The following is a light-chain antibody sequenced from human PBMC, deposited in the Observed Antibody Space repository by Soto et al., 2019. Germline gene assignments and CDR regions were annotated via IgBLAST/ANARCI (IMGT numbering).Light chain of an antibody. Sequence: IVMTQSPVTLSVSPGERATLSCSASQTVGNNLAWYQQKPGQAPRLLISGASTRATDFPARFSGSGSGTEFTLTISSLQPEDVAVYYCQQRSNWPPTFGQGTRLEIK. CDR3: QQRSNWPPT. CDR1: QTVGNN. CDR2: GAS. J-gene: IGKJ5*01. V-gene: IGKV3-15*01.